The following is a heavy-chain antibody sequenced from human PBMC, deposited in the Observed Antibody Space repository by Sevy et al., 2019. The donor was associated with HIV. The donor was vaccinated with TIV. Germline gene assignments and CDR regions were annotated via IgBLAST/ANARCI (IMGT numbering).Heavy chain of an antibody. V-gene: IGHV3-30*18. D-gene: IGHD3-10*01. CDR3: AKVDGSGSYYTFDY. CDR1: GFTFSGYG. CDR2: ISYDGSNK. J-gene: IGHJ4*02. Sequence: GGSLRLSCAASGFTFSGYGMHWVRQAPGKGLEWVAVISYDGSNKYYADSVKGRFTISRDNSMNTLYLQMNSLRAEDTAVYFCAKVDGSGSYYTFDYWGQGTLVTVSS.